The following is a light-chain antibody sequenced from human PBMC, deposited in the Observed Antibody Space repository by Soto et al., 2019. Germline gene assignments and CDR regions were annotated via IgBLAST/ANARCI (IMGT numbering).Light chain of an antibody. CDR1: QSLSSL. Sequence: DIPMTQSPSTLSASVGDRVTITCRASQSLSSLLAWYQQKPGKVPRLLIYDASSLESGVPSRFSGSGSGTEFTLTISSLQPDDFATYYCQEYNSFSYTFGQGTRLEI. V-gene: IGKV1-5*01. CDR3: QEYNSFSYT. CDR2: DAS. J-gene: IGKJ2*01.